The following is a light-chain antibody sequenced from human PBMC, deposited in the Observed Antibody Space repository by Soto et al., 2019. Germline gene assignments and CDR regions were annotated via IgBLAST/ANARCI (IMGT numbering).Light chain of an antibody. CDR1: SSDLAIYNY. J-gene: IGLJ2*01. Sequence: QSVLTQPASVSGSPGQSITISCTGTSSDLAIYNYVSWYQHHAGTAPKLIIYQVTNRPSGVSDRFSGSKSGDTASLTISGLQAEDEADYYCTSYTAFSTDILFGGGTKLTVL. CDR3: TSYTAFSTDIL. CDR2: QVT. V-gene: IGLV2-14*01.